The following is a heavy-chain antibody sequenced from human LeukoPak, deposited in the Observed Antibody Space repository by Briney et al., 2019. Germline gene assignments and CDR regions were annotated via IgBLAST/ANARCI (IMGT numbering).Heavy chain of an antibody. V-gene: IGHV5-51*01. D-gene: IGHD3-22*01. CDR2: IYPGDSDT. J-gene: IGHJ4*02. CDR1: GYSFTSYW. Sequence: KAGASLMISCKGCGYSFTSYWIGWGRQLPGKGLEGRGIIYPGDSDTRYSPSFQGQVTISADKSISTAYLQWSSLKASDTAMYYCARLHQYYYDSIGLPFFWGQGTLVTVSS. CDR3: ARLHQYYYDSIGLPFF.